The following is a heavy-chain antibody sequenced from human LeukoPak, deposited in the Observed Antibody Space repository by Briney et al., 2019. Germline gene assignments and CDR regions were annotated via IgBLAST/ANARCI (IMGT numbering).Heavy chain of an antibody. CDR1: GGSISSYY. CDR2: IYYTGST. Sequence: PSETLSLTXTVSGGSISSYYWSWIRQPPGKGLEWIGYIYYTGSTNYNPSLKSRVTISVDTSKNQFSLKLSSVTAADTAVYYCARDQRSGDYWFDPWGQGTLVTVSS. D-gene: IGHD4-17*01. CDR3: ARDQRSGDYWFDP. V-gene: IGHV4-59*01. J-gene: IGHJ5*02.